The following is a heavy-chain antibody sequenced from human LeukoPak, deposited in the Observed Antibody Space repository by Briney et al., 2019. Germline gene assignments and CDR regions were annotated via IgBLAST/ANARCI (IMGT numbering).Heavy chain of an antibody. D-gene: IGHD4-23*01. Sequence: SQTLSLTCAISGDSVSSNSAAWNWIRQSPSRGLEWLGRTYYRSKWYNDYAVSVKSRITINPDTSKDQFSLKLSSVTAADTAVYYCARGPNYGGNSKDFDYWDQGTLVTVSS. CDR3: ARGPNYGGNSKDFDY. V-gene: IGHV6-1*01. CDR2: TYYRSKWYN. J-gene: IGHJ4*02. CDR1: GDSVSSNSAA.